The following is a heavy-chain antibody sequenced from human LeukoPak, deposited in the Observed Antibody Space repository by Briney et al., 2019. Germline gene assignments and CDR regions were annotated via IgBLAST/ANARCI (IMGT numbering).Heavy chain of an antibody. CDR3: ATCWNDGRRGLHDAFDI. CDR1: GYTLTELS. CDR2: FDPEDGET. V-gene: IGHV1-24*01. Sequence: GASVKVSCKVSGYTLTELSMHWVRQAPGKGLEWMGGFDPEDGETIYAQKFQGRVTMTEDTSTDTAYMELSSLRSEDTAVYYCATCWNDGRRGLHDAFDIWGQGTMVTVSS. D-gene: IGHD1-1*01. J-gene: IGHJ3*02.